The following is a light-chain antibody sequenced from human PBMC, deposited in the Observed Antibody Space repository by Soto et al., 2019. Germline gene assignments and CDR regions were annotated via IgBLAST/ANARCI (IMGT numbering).Light chain of an antibody. CDR2: GTS. CDR3: QQYISYSYT. Sequence: DIQMTQSPSTLSASVGDRVTITCRASHSTSSWLAWYQQKPGKAPKLLIYGTSTLESGVPSRFSGSGAGTEFTLTIGCLQHDDFATYYCQQYISYSYTFGQGTNLKIK. J-gene: IGKJ2*01. V-gene: IGKV1-5*03. CDR1: HSTSSW.